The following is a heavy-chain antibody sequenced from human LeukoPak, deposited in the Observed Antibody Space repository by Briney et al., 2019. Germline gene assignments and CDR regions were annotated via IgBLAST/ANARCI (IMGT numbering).Heavy chain of an antibody. CDR1: GGSFSGYY. J-gene: IGHJ4*02. Sequence: SETLSLTCAVYGGSFSGYYWSWIRQPPGKGLEWIGEINHSGSTNYNPSLKSRVTISVDTSKNQFFLKLSSVTAADTAVYYCVRNAGNSDYDSWGQGTLVTVSS. V-gene: IGHV4-34*01. CDR2: INHSGST. D-gene: IGHD4-23*01. CDR3: VRNAGNSDYDS.